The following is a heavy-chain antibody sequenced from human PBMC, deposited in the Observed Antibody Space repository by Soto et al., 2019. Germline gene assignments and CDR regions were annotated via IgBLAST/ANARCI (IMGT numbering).Heavy chain of an antibody. Sequence: SETLSLTCAVYGGSFSGYYWSWIRQPPGKGLEWIAEINHSGSTNYNPSLKSRVTVSVDLSKSQFSLRLSSVTAADTAVYYCARSLYSSSPCYWGQGPLVT. J-gene: IGHJ4*02. V-gene: IGHV4-34*01. CDR2: INHSGST. D-gene: IGHD6-6*01. CDR1: GGSFSGYY. CDR3: ARSLYSSSPCY.